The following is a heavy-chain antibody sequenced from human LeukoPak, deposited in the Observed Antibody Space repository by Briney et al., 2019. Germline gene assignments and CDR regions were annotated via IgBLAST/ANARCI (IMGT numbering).Heavy chain of an antibody. CDR3: AKDRGYSYGYFDY. CDR2: ISYDGSNK. CDR1: RFTFSSYG. J-gene: IGHJ4*02. D-gene: IGHD5-18*01. V-gene: IGHV3-30*18. Sequence: GGSLRLSCAASRFTFSSYGMHWVRQAPGNGLEWVALISYDGSNKYYTDSVKDRFTISRDNSKNTLYLQMDSLRAEDTAVYYCAKDRGYSYGYFDYWGQGTLVTVSS.